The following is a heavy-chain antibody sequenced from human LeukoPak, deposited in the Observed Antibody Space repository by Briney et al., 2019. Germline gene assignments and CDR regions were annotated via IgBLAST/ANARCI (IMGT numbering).Heavy chain of an antibody. Sequence: SETLSLTCAVYGGSFSGYYWSWIRQPPGKGLEWIGEINHSGSTNYNPSLKSRVTISVDTSKNQFSLKLSSVTAADTAVYYCARIGADYDILTGYYDDHYYGMDVWGQGTTVTVSS. D-gene: IGHD3-9*01. CDR1: GGSFSGYY. CDR2: INHSGST. CDR3: ARIGADYDILTGYYDDHYYGMDV. J-gene: IGHJ6*02. V-gene: IGHV4-34*01.